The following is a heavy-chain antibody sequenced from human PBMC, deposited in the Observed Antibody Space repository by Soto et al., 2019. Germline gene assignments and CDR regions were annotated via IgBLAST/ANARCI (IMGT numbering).Heavy chain of an antibody. CDR2: IIPIFGTA. Sequence: SVKVSCKASGGTFSSYAISWVRQAPGQGLEWMGGIIPIFGTANYAQKFQGRVTITADKSTSTAYMELSSLRSEDTAVYYCAAKYELGNPGIPDAFDIWGQGTMVTVSS. V-gene: IGHV1-69*06. CDR3: AAKYELGNPGIPDAFDI. D-gene: IGHD6-6*01. CDR1: GGTFSSYA. J-gene: IGHJ3*02.